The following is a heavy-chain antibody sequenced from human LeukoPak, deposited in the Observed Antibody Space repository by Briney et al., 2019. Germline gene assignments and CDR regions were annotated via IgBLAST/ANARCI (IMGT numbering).Heavy chain of an antibody. CDR1: GFTFSSYS. J-gene: IGHJ4*02. Sequence: PGGSLRLSCAASGFTFSSYSMNWVRQAPGKGLEWVSYISSSSSTIYYADSVKGRFTISRDNSKNTLYLQMNSLRAEDTAVYYCAKSQWYSSGLYEDWGQGTLVTVSS. D-gene: IGHD6-19*01. CDR2: ISSSSSTI. V-gene: IGHV3-48*01. CDR3: AKSQWYSSGLYED.